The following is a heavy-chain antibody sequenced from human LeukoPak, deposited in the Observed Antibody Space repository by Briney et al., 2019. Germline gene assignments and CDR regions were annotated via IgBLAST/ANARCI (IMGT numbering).Heavy chain of an antibody. Sequence: PGGSLRLSCAASGFTFSSYSMNWVRQAPGKGLEWVSSISSSGSYIYYADSMEGRFTISRDNAKNSLYLQMNSLRAEDTAVYYCARSCYSVTTCGDYWGRGTLVTVSS. D-gene: IGHD5/OR15-5a*01. CDR3: ARSCYSVTTCGDY. CDR2: ISSSGSYI. CDR1: GFTFSSYS. V-gene: IGHV3-21*01. J-gene: IGHJ4*02.